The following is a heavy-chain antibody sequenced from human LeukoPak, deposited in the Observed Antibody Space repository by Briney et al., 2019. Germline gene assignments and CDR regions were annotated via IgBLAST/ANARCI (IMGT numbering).Heavy chain of an antibody. J-gene: IGHJ4*02. CDR3: ARISTIEVRH. Sequence: LSLTCAVYGGSFSGYYWSWIRQPPGKGLEWVSYMDSISSIIYYADSVRGRFTISRDNAKNSLYLQMNSLRAEDTAIYYCARISTIEVRHWGQGTLVTVSS. CDR2: MDSISSII. D-gene: IGHD6-19*01. V-gene: IGHV3-11*04. CDR1: GGSFSGYY.